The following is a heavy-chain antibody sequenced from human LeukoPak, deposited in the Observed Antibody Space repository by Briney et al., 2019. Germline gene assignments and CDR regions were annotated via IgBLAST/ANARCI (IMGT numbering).Heavy chain of an antibody. CDR1: GGSISSGSYY. J-gene: IGHJ4*02. Sequence: SETLSLTCTVSGGSISSGSYYWSWIRQPAGKGLEWIGRIYTSGSTNYNPSLKSRVTISVDTSKNRFSLKLSSVTAADTAVYYCARGFGPSGYGYWGQGTLVTVSS. V-gene: IGHV4-61*02. D-gene: IGHD3-22*01. CDR2: IYTSGST. CDR3: ARGFGPSGYGY.